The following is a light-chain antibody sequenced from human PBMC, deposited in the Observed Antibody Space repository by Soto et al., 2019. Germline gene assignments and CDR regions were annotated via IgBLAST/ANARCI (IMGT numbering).Light chain of an antibody. CDR3: QSADSSGTLDVI. CDR1: ALPNQY. CDR2: KDS. Sequence: SYELTQPPSVSVSPGQTARITCSGDALPNQYAYWYQQKPGQAPVVVIYKDSERPSGIPERFSGSSSGTTVTLMISGVRAEDEADYYCQSADSSGTLDVIFGGGTKLTVL. V-gene: IGLV3-25*03. J-gene: IGLJ2*01.